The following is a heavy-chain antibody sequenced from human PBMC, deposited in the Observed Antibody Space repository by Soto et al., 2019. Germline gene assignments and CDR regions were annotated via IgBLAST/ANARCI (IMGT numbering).Heavy chain of an antibody. D-gene: IGHD6-19*01. CDR1: GFTFNTYT. J-gene: IGHJ4*02. Sequence: EVQLVESGGGLEQPGGSLRLSCAASGFTFNTYTMNWVRQAPGKGLEWVSHISSGSGTKYYADSVKGRFTISRDNAKNSLYLQMNSRRDEDTAVYYCARVTVTGYFDYWGQGALVTVSS. V-gene: IGHV3-48*02. CDR2: ISSGSGTK. CDR3: ARVTVTGYFDY.